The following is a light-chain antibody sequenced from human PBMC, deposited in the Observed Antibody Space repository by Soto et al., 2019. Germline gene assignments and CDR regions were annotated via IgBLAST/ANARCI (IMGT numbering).Light chain of an antibody. Sequence: DIEMTQSPSSLSASVGDRVTVTCQASQDITYHLNWYQQKPGKAPKLLIYDSANLETGVPSRFSGSGSGTDFTFAISSLQAEDIATYYGQQYDSFPTFGQGTKLEIK. CDR2: DSA. CDR3: QQYDSFPT. CDR1: QDITYH. V-gene: IGKV1-33*01. J-gene: IGKJ2*01.